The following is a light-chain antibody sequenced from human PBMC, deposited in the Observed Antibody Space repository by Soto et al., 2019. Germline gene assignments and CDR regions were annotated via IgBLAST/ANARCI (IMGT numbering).Light chain of an antibody. V-gene: IGKV3-20*01. CDR1: QSVSSSY. CDR2: GAS. J-gene: IGKJ3*01. Sequence: EIVLTQSPGTLSLSPGERATLSCRASQSVSSSYLAWYQQKPGQAPRLLIYGASSRATGIPDRFSGSGSGTDFPLTISRLEPEDFAVYYCQQYGRSSFTFGPGTKVDIK. CDR3: QQYGRSSFT.